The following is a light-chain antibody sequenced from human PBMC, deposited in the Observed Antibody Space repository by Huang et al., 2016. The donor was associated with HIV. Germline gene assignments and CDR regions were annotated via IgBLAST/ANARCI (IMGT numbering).Light chain of an antibody. J-gene: IGKJ4*01. Sequence: EIVLTQSPVTLSLSPGDRATLSCRASQSIGTYLAWYQQKSGQAPRLLIYDVSNRAAGVPDRFSASGSETDFTLTIASLDTDDFAIYHCQQRSKWPLTFGGGTKVEMK. CDR2: DVS. CDR3: QQRSKWPLT. V-gene: IGKV3-11*01. CDR1: QSIGTY.